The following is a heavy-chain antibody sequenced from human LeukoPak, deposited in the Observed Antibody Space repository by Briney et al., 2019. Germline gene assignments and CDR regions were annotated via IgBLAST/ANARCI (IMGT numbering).Heavy chain of an antibody. CDR2: IYYSGST. D-gene: IGHD5-18*01. CDR1: GGSLSSYY. J-gene: IGHJ4*02. Sequence: SGTLSLTCTVSGGSLSSYYWSWIRQPPGRGLEWVGYIYYSGSTNYNPSLKSRVTISVDTSKNQFCLHLSSVTAADTAVYYCVNDRAGYSYSPFDYWGQGTLVTVSS. V-gene: IGHV4-59*08. CDR3: VNDRAGYSYSPFDY.